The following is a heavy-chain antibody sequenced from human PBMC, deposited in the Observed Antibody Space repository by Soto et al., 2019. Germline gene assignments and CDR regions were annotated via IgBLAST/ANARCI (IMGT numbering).Heavy chain of an antibody. Sequence: SETLSLTCTVSGGSISSSSYYWGWIRQPPGKGLEWIGSIYYSGSTYYNPSLKSRVTISVDTSKNHFSLKLTSVTAADTAVYYCASAITFSGSYDYWGQGTLVTVSS. CDR1: GGSISSSSYY. V-gene: IGHV4-39*01. CDR2: IYYSGST. D-gene: IGHD2-15*01. J-gene: IGHJ4*02. CDR3: ASAITFSGSYDY.